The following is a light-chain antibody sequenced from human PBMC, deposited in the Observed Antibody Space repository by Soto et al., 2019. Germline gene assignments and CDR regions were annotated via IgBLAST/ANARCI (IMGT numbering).Light chain of an antibody. CDR1: QSISSW. CDR3: QQYNSYGT. V-gene: IGKV1-5*03. CDR2: KAS. J-gene: IGKJ1*01. Sequence: DIQMTQSPSTLSASVGDRVTITCRASQSISSWLAWYQQKPGKAPKLLIYKASSLESGVPSRFSGSGSGTEFTITISSLQPDDFATYYCQQYNSYGTFGQGTTVEIK.